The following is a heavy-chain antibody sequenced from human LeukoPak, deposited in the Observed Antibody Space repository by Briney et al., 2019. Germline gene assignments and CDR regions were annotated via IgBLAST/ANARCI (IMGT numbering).Heavy chain of an antibody. CDR1: GGSISSYY. V-gene: IGHV4-59*12. CDR3: ARLTGYRIESAFDI. D-gene: IGHD3-9*01. Sequence: SETLSLTCTVSGGSISSYYWSWIRQPPGKGLEWIGYIYYSGSTNYNPSLKSRVTISVDTSKNQFSLKLSSVTAADTAVYYCARLTGYRIESAFDIWGQGAMVTVSS. J-gene: IGHJ3*02. CDR2: IYYSGST.